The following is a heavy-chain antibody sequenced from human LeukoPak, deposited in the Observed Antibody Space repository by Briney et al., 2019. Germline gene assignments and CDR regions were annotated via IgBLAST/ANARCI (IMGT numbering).Heavy chain of an antibody. CDR1: GFTFDDYG. CDR3: ARAPGSSLRGYYYYYMDV. CDR2: INWNGGST. D-gene: IGHD1-26*01. J-gene: IGHJ6*03. Sequence: PGGSLRLSCAASGFTFDDYGMSWVRQAPGKGLEWVSGINWNGGSTGYADSVKGRFTISRDNAKNSLYLQMNSLRAEDTALYYCARAPGSSLRGYYYYYMDVWGKGTTVTVSS. V-gene: IGHV3-20*04.